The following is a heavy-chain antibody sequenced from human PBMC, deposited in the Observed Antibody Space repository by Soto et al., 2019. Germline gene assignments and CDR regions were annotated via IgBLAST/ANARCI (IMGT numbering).Heavy chain of an antibody. V-gene: IGHV3-21*01. J-gene: IGHJ4*02. CDR1: GFAFNNYG. Sequence: GSLRLSCTVSGFAFNNYGINWVRQAPGKGLEWVSSISKSDYTYYSDSVTGRFTISRDNAKNSVSLQMNTLRVEDTAVYYCAREDSIIIPAVSDFWGQGTLVTVSS. CDR3: AREDSIIIPAVSDF. CDR2: ISKSDYT. D-gene: IGHD2-2*01.